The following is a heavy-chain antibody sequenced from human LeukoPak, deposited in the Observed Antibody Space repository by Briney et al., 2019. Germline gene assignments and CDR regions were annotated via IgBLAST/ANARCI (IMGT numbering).Heavy chain of an antibody. CDR1: GFTFRNYA. D-gene: IGHD4-17*01. CDR3: AKDSFAGDADY. V-gene: IGHV3-30*04. CDR2: IFYDGTIQ. J-gene: IGHJ4*02. Sequence: GRSLRLSCVTSGFTFRNYAMHWIRQTPGKGLEWVAVIFYDGTIQYYADSVKGRFTISRDNSKNTLYLQMNSLRAEDTAVYYCAKDSFAGDADYWGQGTLVTVSS.